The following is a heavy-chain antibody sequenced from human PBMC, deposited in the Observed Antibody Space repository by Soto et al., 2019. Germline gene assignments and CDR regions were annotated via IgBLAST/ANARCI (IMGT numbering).Heavy chain of an antibody. CDR1: GFTFNDFE. V-gene: IGHV3-48*03. CDR2: IDGSGTTK. CDR3: ARGFGRFNY. J-gene: IGHJ4*01. D-gene: IGHD3-10*01. Sequence: EVQLLESGGGLVQPGGSLRLSCGVSGFTFNDFEMNWVRQAPGKGLEWLAYIDGSGTTKKYADSVRGRFTISRDNPNNSLFLXXXXXXXADTAIYYCARGFGRFNYWGXGTLVSVSS.